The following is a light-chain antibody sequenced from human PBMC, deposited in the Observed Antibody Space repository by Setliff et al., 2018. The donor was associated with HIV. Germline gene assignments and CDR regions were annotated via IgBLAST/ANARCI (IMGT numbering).Light chain of an antibody. J-gene: IGLJ2*01. CDR2: DNN. CDR3: GTWDSSLSAGV. CDR1: SSNIGNNY. Sequence: VLTQPPSVSAAPGQKVTISCSGSSSNIGNNYVSWYQQLPGTAPKLLIYDNNKRPSGIPDRFSGSKSDTSATLGITGLQTGDEADYYCGTWDSSLSAGVFGGGTKVTVL. V-gene: IGLV1-51*01.